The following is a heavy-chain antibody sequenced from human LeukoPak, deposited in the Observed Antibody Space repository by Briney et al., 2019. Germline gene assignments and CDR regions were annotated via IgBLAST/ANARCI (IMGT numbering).Heavy chain of an antibody. CDR1: GFTFSSYA. CDR2: ISSSSSYI. V-gene: IGHV3-21*01. CDR3: ARDPLESTVTRHIDY. Sequence: GGSLRLSCAASGFTFSSYAMNWVRQAPGKGREWVSSISSSSSYIYYADSVKGRFTISRDNAKNSLYLQMNSLRAEDTAVYYCARDPLESTVTRHIDYWGQGTLVTVSS. J-gene: IGHJ4*02. D-gene: IGHD4-17*01.